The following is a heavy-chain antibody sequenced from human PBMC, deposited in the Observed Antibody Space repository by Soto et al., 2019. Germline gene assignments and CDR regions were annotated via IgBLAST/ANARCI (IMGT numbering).Heavy chain of an antibody. CDR1: GFTFNIYG. V-gene: IGHV3-30*18. CDR2: ISYDGSNQ. CDR3: AKDQASGQGSFDS. J-gene: IGHJ4*02. Sequence: GGSLRLSCAASGFTFNIYGMHWVRQAPDKGLEWVALISYDGSNQYYADSVKGRFTISRDNSKNTLFLQMNSLRADDTAVYYCAKDQASGQGSFDSWGQGTLVTV.